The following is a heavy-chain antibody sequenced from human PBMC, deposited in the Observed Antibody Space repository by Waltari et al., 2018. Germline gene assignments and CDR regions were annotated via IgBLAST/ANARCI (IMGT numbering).Heavy chain of an antibody. CDR1: GLTVSNDS. D-gene: IGHD1-26*01. CDR3: ARATATGATPKY. J-gene: IGHJ4*02. CDR2: IYSGGAT. Sequence: EVQLVESGGGLVQPGGSLRASSAASGLTVSNDSVTWVRQAPGKGLEWVSIIYSGGATYYADSVKGRFTISRDNSRNTVDLQLNSLRLEDSAIYYCARATATGATPKYWGQGTLVTVSS. V-gene: IGHV3-66*02.